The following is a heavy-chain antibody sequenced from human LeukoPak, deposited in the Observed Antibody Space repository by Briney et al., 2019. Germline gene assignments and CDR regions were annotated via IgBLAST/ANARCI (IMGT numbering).Heavy chain of an antibody. CDR1: GYTFTSYG. CDR2: ISAYNGNT. D-gene: IGHD6-6*01. CDR3: ARDGEAARPGKFGFDP. Sequence: ASVKVSCRASGYTFTSYGISWVRQAPGQGLEWMGWISAYNGNTNYAQKLQGRVTMTTDTSTSTAYMELRSLRSDDTAVYYCARDGEAARPGKFGFDPWGQGTLVTVSS. V-gene: IGHV1-18*01. J-gene: IGHJ5*02.